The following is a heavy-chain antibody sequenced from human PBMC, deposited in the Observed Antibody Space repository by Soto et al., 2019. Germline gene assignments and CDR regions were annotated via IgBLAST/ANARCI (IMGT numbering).Heavy chain of an antibody. Sequence: QLVQSGAEVKKPGSSVKVSCKASGGTFSNAAISWVRQAPGQGLQWLGGVSPSYNTALYKQNFQGRVTITADESTNTAYMELTGLTSDDTGMYFCARDFVSGNSFGSEGFDIWGQGTMIIVSS. CDR3: ARDFVSGNSFGSEGFDI. D-gene: IGHD5-12*01. V-gene: IGHV1-69*01. CDR2: VSPSYNTA. CDR1: GGTFSNAA. J-gene: IGHJ3*02.